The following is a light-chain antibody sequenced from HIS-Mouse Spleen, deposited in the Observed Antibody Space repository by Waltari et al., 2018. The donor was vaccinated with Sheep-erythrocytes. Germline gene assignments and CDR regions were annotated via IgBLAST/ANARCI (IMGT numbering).Light chain of an antibody. Sequence: QSALTQPASVSGSPGQSITIPCPGTSSNVGSYTLVSCYQQHPGKAPKLMIYEGSKRPSGVSNRFSGSKSGNTASLTISGLQAEDEADYYCCSYAGSSTPWVFGGGTKLTVL. J-gene: IGLJ3*02. CDR1: SSNVGSYTL. CDR3: CSYAGSSTPWV. V-gene: IGLV2-23*01. CDR2: EGS.